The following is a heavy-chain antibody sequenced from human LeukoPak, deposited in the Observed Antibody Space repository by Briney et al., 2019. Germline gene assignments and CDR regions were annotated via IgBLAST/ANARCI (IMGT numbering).Heavy chain of an antibody. Sequence: ASVKVSCKASGYTFTSFYMHWVRQAPGQGLEWMGVINPTGGNTIYAQKFQGRVTITADKSTSTAYMELSSLRSEDTAVYYCARSGYSGYGRYNWFDPWGQGTLVTVSS. J-gene: IGHJ5*02. D-gene: IGHD5-12*01. CDR2: INPTGGNT. V-gene: IGHV1-46*01. CDR1: GYTFTSFY. CDR3: ARSGYSGYGRYNWFDP.